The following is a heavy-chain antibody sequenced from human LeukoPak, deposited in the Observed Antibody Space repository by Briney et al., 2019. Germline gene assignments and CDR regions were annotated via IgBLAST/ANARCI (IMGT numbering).Heavy chain of an antibody. D-gene: IGHD5-18*01. J-gene: IGHJ4*02. Sequence: GGSLTLSCVASESTFRSSSITCVRQAPGNGLEWDSTITSIGDAMFYADSVKGRFAISRDNSKNTLYLQMNSLRADDTAVYYCARAADTATAFDFWGQGTLVTVSP. V-gene: IGHV3-23*01. CDR1: ESTFRSSS. CDR2: ITSIGDAM. CDR3: ARAADTATAFDF.